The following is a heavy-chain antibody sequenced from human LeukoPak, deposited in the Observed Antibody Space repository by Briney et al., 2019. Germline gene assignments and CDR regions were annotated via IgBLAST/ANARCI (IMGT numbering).Heavy chain of an antibody. CDR3: ARDGIMITFGGVIAPYYFDY. V-gene: IGHV4-39*07. CDR2: IYYSGST. CDR1: GGSISSSSYY. D-gene: IGHD3-16*02. J-gene: IGHJ4*02. Sequence: SETLSLTCTVSGGSISSSSYYWGWIRQPPGKGLEWIGSIYYSGSTYYNPSLKSRVTISVDTSKNQFSLKLSSVTAADTAVYYCARDGIMITFGGVIAPYYFDYWGQGTLVTVSS.